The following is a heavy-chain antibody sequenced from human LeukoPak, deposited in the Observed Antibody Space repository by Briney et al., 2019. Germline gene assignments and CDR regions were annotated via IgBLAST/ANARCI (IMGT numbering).Heavy chain of an antibody. J-gene: IGHJ4*02. D-gene: IGHD4-11*01. CDR2: ISVSGGST. CDR3: AKGGGATVPFDN. V-gene: IGHV3-23*01. Sequence: GGSLRLSCATSGFTFSSYAMSWVRQAPGKGLEWVSVISVSGGSTYYADSVKGRFTISRDNSKNTLYLQMNSLRVEDTAVYYCAKGGGATVPFDNWGQGTLVTVSS. CDR1: GFTFSSYA.